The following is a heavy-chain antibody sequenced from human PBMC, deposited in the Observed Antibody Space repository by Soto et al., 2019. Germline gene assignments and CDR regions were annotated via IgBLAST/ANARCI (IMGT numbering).Heavy chain of an antibody. V-gene: IGHV4-34*01. Sequence: QVQLQQWGAGLLKPSETLSLTCAVYGGSFSGYYWSWIRQPPGKGLEWIGEINHSGSTNYNPSLKSRVTISVDTSKNQCSLKLSSVTAADTAVYYCARARYYYGMDVWGQGTTVTVSS. CDR1: GGSFSGYY. CDR3: ARARYYYGMDV. CDR2: INHSGST. J-gene: IGHJ6*02.